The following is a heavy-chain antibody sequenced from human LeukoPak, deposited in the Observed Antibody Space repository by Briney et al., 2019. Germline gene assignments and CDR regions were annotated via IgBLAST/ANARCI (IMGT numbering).Heavy chain of an antibody. V-gene: IGHV3-30*04. CDR2: ISYDGSNK. CDR3: ARYDARYGMDV. CDR1: LFTFRSYA. Sequence: GGSLRLSCAASLFTFRSYAMHWVRKALGKGLVCVAVISYDGSNKYYADSVKGRFTISRDNSKNTLYLQMNSLRAEDTTVYYCARYDARYGMDVWGQGTTVTVSS. D-gene: IGHD1-1*01. J-gene: IGHJ6*02.